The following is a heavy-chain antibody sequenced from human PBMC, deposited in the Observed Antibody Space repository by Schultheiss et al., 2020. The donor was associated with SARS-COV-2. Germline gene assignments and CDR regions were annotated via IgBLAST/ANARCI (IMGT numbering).Heavy chain of an antibody. D-gene: IGHD2-2*01. CDR1: GFTFSSYA. V-gene: IGHV3-23*01. CDR3: AKGTEEISSTRVYYYYYMDV. Sequence: GESLKISCAASGFTFSSYAMSWVRQAPGKGLEWVSAISGSGGSTYYADSVKGRFTISRDNSKNTLYLQMNSLRAEDTAVYYCAKGTEEISSTRVYYYYYMDVWGKGTTVTVSS. J-gene: IGHJ6*03. CDR2: ISGSGGST.